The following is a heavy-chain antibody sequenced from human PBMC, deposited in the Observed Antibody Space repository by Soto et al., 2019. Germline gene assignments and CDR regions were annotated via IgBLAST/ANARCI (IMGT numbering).Heavy chain of an antibody. CDR3: ARRAASGGGWDV. Sequence: EVQLVESGGGLVQPGGSLRLSCVDSGFTFSSYWMSWVRQAPVKGLEWVGNIKQDGSEENYVDSVKGRFTISRDNAKTSMYLQMNSLRAEDTAGYYCARRAASGGGWDVWGQGTTVVVSS. V-gene: IGHV3-7*01. CDR2: IKQDGSEE. D-gene: IGHD3-16*01. CDR1: GFTFSSYW. J-gene: IGHJ6*02.